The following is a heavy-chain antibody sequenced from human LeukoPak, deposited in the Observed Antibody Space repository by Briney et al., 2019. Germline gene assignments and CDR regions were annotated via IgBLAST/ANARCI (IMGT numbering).Heavy chain of an antibody. CDR3: ARHDGYASFYFDF. D-gene: IGHD5-24*01. Sequence: GESLKISCKGSGYSFSSYWIAWVRQMPGKGLEWMGTIYPGDFDTRYSPSFKGQVTISADKSISTAYLHWSSLKASDTAMYYCARHDGYASFYFDFWGQGTLVTVSS. CDR2: IYPGDFDT. CDR1: GYSFSSYW. V-gene: IGHV5-51*01. J-gene: IGHJ4*02.